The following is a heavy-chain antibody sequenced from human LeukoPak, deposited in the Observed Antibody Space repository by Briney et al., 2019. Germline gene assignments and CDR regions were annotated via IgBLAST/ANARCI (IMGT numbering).Heavy chain of an antibody. Sequence: GGSLRLSCAASGFTFSSYAMNWVRQAPGKGLKWVSGISESGAITHYADSVKGRFTISRDNSKTTVFLQMNSLKTEDTALYYCNTGGTPDYWGQGTLVTVSS. CDR2: ISESGAIT. CDR3: NTGGTPDY. CDR1: GFTFSSYA. D-gene: IGHD1-7*01. J-gene: IGHJ4*02. V-gene: IGHV3-23*01.